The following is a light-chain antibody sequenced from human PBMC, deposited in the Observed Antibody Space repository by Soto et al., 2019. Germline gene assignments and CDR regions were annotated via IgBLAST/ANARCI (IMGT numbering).Light chain of an antibody. V-gene: IGKV2-30*02. CDR2: EVS. CDR3: MQGTHWPWT. Sequence: DVVMTQSPLSLPVTLGQPASISCRSSQSLIHSDGNTYLNWFQQRPGQSPRRLIYEVSDRDSGVXEXXSGRRSRNDFTLKISRVEAEDVGVYYCMQGTHWPWTFGEGTEVEIK. CDR1: QSLIHSDGNTY. J-gene: IGKJ1*01.